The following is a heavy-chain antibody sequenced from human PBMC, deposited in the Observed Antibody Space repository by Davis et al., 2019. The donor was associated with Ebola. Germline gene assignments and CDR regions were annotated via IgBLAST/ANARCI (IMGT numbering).Heavy chain of an antibody. CDR2: ISSSSSYI. CDR3: ARDLGTGDDAFDI. V-gene: IGHV3-21*01. CDR1: GFTFSSYS. Sequence: GESLKISCAASGFTFSSYSMNWVRQAPGKGLEWVSSISSSSSYIYYADSVKGRFTISRDNAKNSLYLQMNSLRAEDTAVYYCARDLGTGDDAFDIWGQGTMVTVSS. D-gene: IGHD7-27*01. J-gene: IGHJ3*02.